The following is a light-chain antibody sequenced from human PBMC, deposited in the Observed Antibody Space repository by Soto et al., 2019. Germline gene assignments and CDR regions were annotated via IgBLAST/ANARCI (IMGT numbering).Light chain of an antibody. Sequence: EIVMTQSPATLSLSPGERATLSCRASQSVSSDLAWYHQKPCQAPRILMYDASTRATGISARFSGSGSGTEFTLTISSLQSEDFAVYYCQQYHNWPITFGQGTRLEIK. CDR2: DAS. CDR3: QQYHNWPIT. V-gene: IGKV3-15*01. CDR1: QSVSSD. J-gene: IGKJ5*01.